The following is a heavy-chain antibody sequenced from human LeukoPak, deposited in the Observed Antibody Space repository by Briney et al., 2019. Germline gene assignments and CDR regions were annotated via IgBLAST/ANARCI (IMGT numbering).Heavy chain of an antibody. CDR3: ARLDSSGYYDAEYFQH. D-gene: IGHD3-22*01. CDR1: GFTLSSYS. Sequence: GGSLRLSCAASGFTLSSYSMNWVRQAPGKGLEWVSSISSSSSYIYYADSVKGRFTISRDNSKNTLYLQMNSLRAEDTAVYYCARLDSSGYYDAEYFQHWGQGTLVTVSS. CDR2: ISSSSSYI. J-gene: IGHJ1*01. V-gene: IGHV3-21*04.